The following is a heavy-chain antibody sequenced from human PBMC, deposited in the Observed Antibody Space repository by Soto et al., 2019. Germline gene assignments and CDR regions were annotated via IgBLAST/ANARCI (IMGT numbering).Heavy chain of an antibody. D-gene: IGHD1-7*01. CDR3: ARDLYGVTGTTANY. V-gene: IGHV3-33*01. Sequence: GGSLRLSCAASGFTFSSYGMHWVRQAPGKGLEWVAVIWYDGSNKYYADSVKGRFTISRDNSKNTLYLQMNSLRAEDTAVYYCARDLYGVTGTTANYWGQGTLVTVSS. J-gene: IGHJ4*02. CDR2: IWYDGSNK. CDR1: GFTFSSYG.